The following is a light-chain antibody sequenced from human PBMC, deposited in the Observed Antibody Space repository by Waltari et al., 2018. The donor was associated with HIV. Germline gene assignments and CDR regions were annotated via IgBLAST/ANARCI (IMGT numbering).Light chain of an antibody. CDR3: ATWDVSLCGVL. CDR1: SSNIGSHH. V-gene: IGLV1-47*01. J-gene: IGLJ2*01. CDR2: RKH. Sequence: SVLTQPPSASGTPGQRVTISCSGSSSNIGSHHVFWYQQLPGPAPKRLMHRKHQGPSVVPHRFSDSTSGPSASLAISGLRSDDEADYYCATWDVSLCGVLFGGGTKLTVL.